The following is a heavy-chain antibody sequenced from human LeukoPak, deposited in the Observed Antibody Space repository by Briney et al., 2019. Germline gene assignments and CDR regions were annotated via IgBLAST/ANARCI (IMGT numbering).Heavy chain of an antibody. D-gene: IGHD2-15*01. Sequence: GGSLRLSCAASGFTFGSYSMNWVRQAPGKGLEWVSSISTSSDYIYYADSVKGRFTISRGNAENSLFLQVNSLRAEDTAVYYCARGCSGGSGYNYWGQGTLVTVSS. CDR3: ARGCSGGSGYNY. V-gene: IGHV3-21*01. CDR1: GFTFGSYS. CDR2: ISTSSDYI. J-gene: IGHJ4*02.